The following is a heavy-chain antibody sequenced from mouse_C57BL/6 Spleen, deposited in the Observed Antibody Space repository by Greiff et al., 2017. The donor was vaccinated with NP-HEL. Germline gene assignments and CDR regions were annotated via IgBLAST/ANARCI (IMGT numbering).Heavy chain of an antibody. CDR3: ASDPTTVVATDY. CDR1: GYAFSSSW. D-gene: IGHD1-1*01. J-gene: IGHJ2*01. V-gene: IGHV1-82*01. CDR2: IYPGDGDT. Sequence: QVQLKESGPELVKPGDSVKISCKASGYAFSSSWMNWVKQRPGKGLEWIGRIYPGDGDTNYNGKFKGKATLTADKSSSTAYMQLSSLTSEDSAVYFCASDPTTVVATDYWGQGTTLTVSS.